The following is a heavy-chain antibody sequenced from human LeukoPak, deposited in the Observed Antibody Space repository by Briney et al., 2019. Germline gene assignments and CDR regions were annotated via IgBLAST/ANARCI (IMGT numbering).Heavy chain of an antibody. CDR1: GGSISSSDYY. CDR2: ISYSGST. CDR3: ARAPYDSSGYYLTRFDP. D-gene: IGHD3-22*01. J-gene: IGHJ5*02. Sequence: SETLSLTCSVSGGSISSSDYYWGWIRQPPGKGLEWIGSISYSGSTYYNPSLKSRVTISVDTSKNQFSLKLSSVTAADTAVYYCARAPYDSSGYYLTRFDPWGQGTLVTVSS. V-gene: IGHV4-39*07.